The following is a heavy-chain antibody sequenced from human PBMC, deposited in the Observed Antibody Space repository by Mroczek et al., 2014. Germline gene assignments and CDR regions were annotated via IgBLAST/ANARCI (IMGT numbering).Heavy chain of an antibody. J-gene: IGHJ5*02. CDR1: GFTFSSYA. Sequence: ESGGGLVQPGGSLRLSCAASGFTFSSYAMSWVRQAPGKGLEWVSAISGSGGSTYYADSVKGRFTISRDNSKNTLYLQMNSLRAEDTAVYYCAKVSHEPLLKSSSWGEDNWFDPWGQGTPGHRLL. CDR2: ISGSGGST. CDR3: AKVSHEPLLKSSSWGEDNWFDP. V-gene: IGHV3-23*01. D-gene: IGHD6-13*01.